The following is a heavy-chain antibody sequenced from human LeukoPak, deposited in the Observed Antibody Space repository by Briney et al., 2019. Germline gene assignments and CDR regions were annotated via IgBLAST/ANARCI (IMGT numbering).Heavy chain of an antibody. CDR1: GASISSDC. Sequence: SETLSLTCTVSGASISSDCWNWIRQPPGKGLEWIGSIYYSGSTYYNPSLKSRVTISVDTSKNQFSLKLSSVTAADTAVYYCARTSGSYFVFIEWGQGTLVTVSS. CDR2: IYYSGST. D-gene: IGHD3-10*01. V-gene: IGHV4-59*05. CDR3: ARTSGSYFVFIE. J-gene: IGHJ4*02.